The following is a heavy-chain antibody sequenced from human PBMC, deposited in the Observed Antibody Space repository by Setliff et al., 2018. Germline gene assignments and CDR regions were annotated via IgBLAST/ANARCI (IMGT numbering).Heavy chain of an antibody. CDR2: IDTSSTWI. Sequence: PGGSLRLSCAASGFSFTTYTMNWIRQAPGQGLEWVSSIDTSSTWIYYADSVKGRFTISRDNAENSLYLQMNSLRAEDTAVYYCAGSETCHSTHCSPYDYWGQGTPVTVPQ. CDR3: AGSETCHSTHCSPYDY. V-gene: IGHV3-21*01. J-gene: IGHJ4*02. D-gene: IGHD2-2*01. CDR1: GFSFTTYT.